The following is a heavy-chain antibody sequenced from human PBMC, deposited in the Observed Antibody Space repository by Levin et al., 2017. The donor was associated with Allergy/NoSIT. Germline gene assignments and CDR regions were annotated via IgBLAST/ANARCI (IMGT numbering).Heavy chain of an antibody. V-gene: IGHV3-30*04. CDR1: GFTFSSYA. D-gene: IGHD1-26*01. CDR3: ARGEVGATVGSYFDY. J-gene: IGHJ4*02. CDR2: ISYDGSNK. Sequence: GESLKISCAASGFTFSSYAMHWVRQAPGKGLEWVAVISYDGSNKYYADSVKGRFTISRDNSKNTLYLQMNSLRAEDTAVYYCARGEVGATVGSYFDYWGQGTLVTVSS.